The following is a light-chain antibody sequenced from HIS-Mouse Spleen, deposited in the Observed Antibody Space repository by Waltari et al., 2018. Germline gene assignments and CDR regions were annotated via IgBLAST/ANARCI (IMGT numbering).Light chain of an antibody. CDR2: DVS. J-gene: IGLJ2*01. V-gene: IGLV2-14*03. Sequence: QSALTQPASVSGSPGQSITIYCTGTSRDVGGYNYVSWYQQHPGKAPKLMIYDVSNRPSGVSNRFSGSKSGNTASLTISGLQAEDEADYYCSSYTSSSFNVVFGGGTKLTVL. CDR3: SSYTSSSFNVV. CDR1: SRDVGGYNY.